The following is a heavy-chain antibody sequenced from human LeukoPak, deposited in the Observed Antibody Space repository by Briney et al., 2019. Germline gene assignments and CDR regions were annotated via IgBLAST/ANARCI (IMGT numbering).Heavy chain of an antibody. CDR3: ARGSPKIGYCSSTSCYAGWFDH. D-gene: IGHD2-2*01. V-gene: IGHV1-69*13. CDR1: EGTFTSYA. CDR2: IILIFGKA. Sequence: ASVRVSCKASEGTFTSYAISWVPQAPGQGLKWMRGIILIFGKANYAQKFQGRVTITADESTSTAYMELSSLRSEDTAVYYCARGSPKIGYCSSTSCYAGWFDHWGQGTLVTVSS. J-gene: IGHJ5*02.